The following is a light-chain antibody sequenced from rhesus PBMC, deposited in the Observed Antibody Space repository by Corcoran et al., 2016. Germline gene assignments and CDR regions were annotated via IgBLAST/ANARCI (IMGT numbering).Light chain of an antibody. CDR1: SNDVGIDNY. Sequence: QAAPTQPPSVSGSPGQSVTISCSGTSNDVGIDNYVSWYQHHPGKAPKLILYSVSQRPSGVSDRFSGSKTGNTVSLTISGLQTEDEADYYCCSYTTSITYIFGGGTRLTVL. CDR3: CSYTTSITYI. J-gene: IGLJ1*01. CDR2: SVS. V-gene: IGLV2S7*01.